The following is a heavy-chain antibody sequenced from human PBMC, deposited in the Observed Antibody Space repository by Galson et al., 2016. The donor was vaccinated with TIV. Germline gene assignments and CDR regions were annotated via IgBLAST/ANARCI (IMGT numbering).Heavy chain of an antibody. D-gene: IGHD5-12*01. V-gene: IGHV3-15*01. CDR3: ATWGYHDNWFYP. CDR1: GFTFSNVW. Sequence: LRLSCAASGFTFSNVWMNWFRQAPGMGLEWVGRIKNKIDGGTTDYGAPVKGRFTITRDDSKSTVYLQMNSLNSEDTGVYYCATWGYHDNWFYPWGQGTLVTVSS. J-gene: IGHJ5*02. CDR2: IKNKIDGGTT.